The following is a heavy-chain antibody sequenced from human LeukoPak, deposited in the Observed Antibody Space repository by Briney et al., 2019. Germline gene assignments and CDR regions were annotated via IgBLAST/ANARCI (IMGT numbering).Heavy chain of an antibody. CDR3: TTEVRYYYDSSGVY. V-gene: IGHV3-15*01. Sequence: GGSLRLSCAASGFTFRDAWMTWVRQAPGKGLEWVGRIRSKTDGGTTDYAVSVQGRFTISRDDSKNTLYPQMSSLKTEDTAVYYCTTEVRYYYDSSGVYWGQGTLVTVSS. J-gene: IGHJ4*02. CDR1: GFTFRDAW. CDR2: IRSKTDGGTT. D-gene: IGHD3-22*01.